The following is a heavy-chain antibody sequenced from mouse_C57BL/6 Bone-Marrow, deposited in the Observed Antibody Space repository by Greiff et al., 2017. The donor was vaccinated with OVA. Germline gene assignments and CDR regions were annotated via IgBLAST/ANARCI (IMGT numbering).Heavy chain of an antibody. J-gene: IGHJ3*01. CDR2: IWSGGST. Sequence: QVQLQQSGPGLVQPSQSLSITCTVSGFSLTSYGVHWVRQSPGQGLEWLGVIWSGGSTDYNAAFISRLSISKDNSKSHVFFKMNSLQADDTAIYYCARDYDFAYWGQGTLVTVSA. CDR1: GFSLTSYG. D-gene: IGHD2-4*01. V-gene: IGHV2-2*01. CDR3: ARDYDFAY.